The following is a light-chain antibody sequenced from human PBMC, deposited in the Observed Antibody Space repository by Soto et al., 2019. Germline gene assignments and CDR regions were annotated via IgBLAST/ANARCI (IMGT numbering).Light chain of an antibody. V-gene: IGKV1-8*01. CDR1: QGISSY. J-gene: IGKJ4*01. CDR3: QEYSIYPIR. CDR2: AAS. Sequence: AIRITQSPSSLSAYPGDRVPIPCRASQGISSYLAWYQQKPGKAPKLLIYAASTLQSGVPSRFSGSGSGTDFTLTISCLQSEDFAPYYCQEYSIYPIRFGGG.